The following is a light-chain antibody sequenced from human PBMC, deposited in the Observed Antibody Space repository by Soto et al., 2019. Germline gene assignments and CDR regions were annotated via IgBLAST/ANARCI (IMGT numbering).Light chain of an antibody. Sequence: QSVLTQPPSASGSPGQSVTISCTGTSSDVGSYNYVSWYQQHPGKAPKLMISEVSKRPSGVPDRFSGSKSGNTASLTVSRLQAEDEADYYCISYAGSDFYVFGTGTKSPP. J-gene: IGLJ1*01. CDR2: EVS. CDR1: SSDVGSYNY. CDR3: ISYAGSDFYV. V-gene: IGLV2-8*01.